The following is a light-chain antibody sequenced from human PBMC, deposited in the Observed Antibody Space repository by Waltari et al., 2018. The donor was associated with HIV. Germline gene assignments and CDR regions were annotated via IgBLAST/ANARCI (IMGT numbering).Light chain of an antibody. CDR1: QTINNN. Sequence: ETVMTQSPATLSVSPGERATLSCRANQTINNNLAWYQQNPGQATQLLIYGASTRAAGVPARFSGSGSGTEFTFTITSLQSEDLAIYYCQQYNNWPQTFGQGTKVEIK. CDR3: QQYNNWPQT. J-gene: IGKJ2*01. V-gene: IGKV3-15*01. CDR2: GAS.